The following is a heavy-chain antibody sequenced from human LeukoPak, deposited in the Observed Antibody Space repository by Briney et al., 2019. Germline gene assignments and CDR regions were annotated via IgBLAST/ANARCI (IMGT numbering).Heavy chain of an antibody. Sequence: SETLSLTCTVSGGSITSYYWSWLRQAPGKGFEWIGYMYYSGITNYNPSLKSRVTISVDTSKNQFSLKLNTVTAADTAVYYFARHSSGSSPWVFLDHWGQGTLATVSS. CDR3: ARHSSGSSPWVFLDH. D-gene: IGHD3-10*01. CDR1: GGSITSYY. V-gene: IGHV4-59*01. CDR2: MYYSGIT. J-gene: IGHJ4*02.